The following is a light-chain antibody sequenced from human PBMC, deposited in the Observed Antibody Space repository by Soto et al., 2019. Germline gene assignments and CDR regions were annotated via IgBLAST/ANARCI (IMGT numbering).Light chain of an antibody. Sequence: DIQMTQSPSTLPASVGDRVTITCRASQSISNWLAWYQQKPGKAPKLLIYKASTLESGVPSRFSGSGSGTEFTLTIRSLKPDDFATYYCQQYNSYSTFGQGTKVDIK. CDR1: QSISNW. CDR2: KAS. J-gene: IGKJ1*01. V-gene: IGKV1-5*03. CDR3: QQYNSYST.